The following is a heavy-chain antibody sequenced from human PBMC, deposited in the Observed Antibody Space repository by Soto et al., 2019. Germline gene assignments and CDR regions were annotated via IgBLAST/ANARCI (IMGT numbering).Heavy chain of an antibody. CDR2: IYYSGST. Sequence: QLQLQESGPGLVKPSETLSLTCTVSGGSISSSSYYWGWIRQPPGQGLEWIGSIYYSGSTYYNPSLKSRVTISVDTSKNQFSLKLSSVTAADTAVYYCARHATFYGDFINWYFDLWGRGTLVTVSS. CDR3: ARHATFYGDFINWYFDL. D-gene: IGHD4-17*01. J-gene: IGHJ2*01. CDR1: GGSISSSSYY. V-gene: IGHV4-39*01.